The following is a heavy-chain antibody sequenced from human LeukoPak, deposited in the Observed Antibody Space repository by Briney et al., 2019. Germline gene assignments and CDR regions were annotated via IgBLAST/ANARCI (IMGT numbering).Heavy chain of an antibody. CDR1: GGSISSGDYY. Sequence: SETLSLTCTVSGGSISSGDYYWSWIRQPPGKGLEWIGYIYYSGSTYYNPSLKSRVTISVDTSKNQFSLKLSTVTAADTAVYYCARALRVAISWFDPWGQGTLVTVSS. D-gene: IGHD3-3*01. CDR2: IYYSGST. CDR3: ARALRVAISWFDP. J-gene: IGHJ5*02. V-gene: IGHV4-30-4*02.